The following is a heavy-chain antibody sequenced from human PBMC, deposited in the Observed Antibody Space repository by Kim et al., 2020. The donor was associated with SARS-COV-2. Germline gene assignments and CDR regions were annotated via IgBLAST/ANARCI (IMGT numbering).Heavy chain of an antibody. CDR1: GGSFSGYY. CDR3: AISSIYYGSGSYYYDYYGMDV. J-gene: IGHJ6*02. D-gene: IGHD3-10*01. V-gene: IGHV4-34*01. CDR2: INHSGST. Sequence: SETLSLTCAVYGGSFSGYYWSWIRQPPGKGLEWIGEINHSGSTNYNPSLKSRVTISVDTSKNQFSLKLSSVTAADTAVYYCAISSIYYGSGSYYYDYYGMDVWGQGTTVTVSS.